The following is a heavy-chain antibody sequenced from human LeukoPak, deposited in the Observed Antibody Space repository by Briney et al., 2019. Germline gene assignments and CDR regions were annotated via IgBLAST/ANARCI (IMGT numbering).Heavy chain of an antibody. CDR1: GGSISSSSYY. CDR3: ALNGRYSSGYYFDY. CDR2: IYYSGST. V-gene: IGHV4-39*01. D-gene: IGHD3-22*01. J-gene: IGHJ4*02. Sequence: SETLSLTCTVSGGSISSSSYYWGWIRQPPGTGLEWLGSIYYSGSTYYNPSLKSRVTISVDTSKNPFSLKLSSVTAADTAVYYCALNGRYSSGYYFDYWGQGTLVTVSS.